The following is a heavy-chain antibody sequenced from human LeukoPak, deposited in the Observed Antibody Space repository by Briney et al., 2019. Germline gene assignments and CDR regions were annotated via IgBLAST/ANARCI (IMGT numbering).Heavy chain of an antibody. J-gene: IGHJ4*02. CDR3: ATSLRSSGWYPPGGTGRLFDY. CDR1: GYTLTELS. D-gene: IGHD6-19*01. CDR2: FDPEDGET. Sequence: ASVKVSCKVSGYTLTELSMHWVRQAPGKGLEWMGGFDPEDGETIYAQKFQGRVTMTEDTSTDTAYMELSSLRSEDTAVYYCATSLRSSGWYPPGGTGRLFDYWGQGTLVTVSS. V-gene: IGHV1-24*01.